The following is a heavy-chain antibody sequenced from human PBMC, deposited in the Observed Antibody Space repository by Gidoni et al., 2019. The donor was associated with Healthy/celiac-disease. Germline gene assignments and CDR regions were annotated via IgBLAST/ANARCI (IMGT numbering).Heavy chain of an antibody. CDR1: GFTFSSYA. CDR2: ISGSGGSK. CDR3: AKVRGYDFWSGYPDPNYYYYGMDV. Sequence: EVPLLESGGGLVQPGGSLRLSCAASGFTFSSYATSWAPQAPGKGLVWVSAISGSGGSKYAADSVKGRFPISRDNSKNTLYLQMNSLRAEDTAVYYCAKVRGYDFWSGYPDPNYYYYGMDVWGQGTTVTVSS. V-gene: IGHV3-23*01. J-gene: IGHJ6*02. D-gene: IGHD3-3*01.